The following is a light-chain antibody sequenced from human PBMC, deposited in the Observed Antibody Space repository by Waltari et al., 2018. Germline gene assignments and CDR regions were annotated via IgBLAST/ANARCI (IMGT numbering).Light chain of an antibody. CDR1: GSHIGSNT. Sequence: QSVLTQPPSASGTPGQGVTISCSGSGSHIGSNTVNWYQQRPGTAPKLLIYSNNQRPSGVPDRVSGSKSGTSASLAISGLQSEDEADYYCAAWDDSLNGGVFGGGTKLTVL. V-gene: IGLV1-44*01. CDR2: SNN. J-gene: IGLJ3*02. CDR3: AAWDDSLNGGV.